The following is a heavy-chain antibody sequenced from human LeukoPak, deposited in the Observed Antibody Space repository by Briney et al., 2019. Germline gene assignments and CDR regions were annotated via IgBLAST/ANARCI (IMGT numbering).Heavy chain of an antibody. D-gene: IGHD2-21*01. CDR2: IYTSGST. J-gene: IGHJ4*02. CDR1: GGSISSGSYY. Sequence: PSETLSLTCTVSGGSISSGSYYWSWIRQPAGKGLEWIGRIYTSGSTNYNPSLKSRVTISVDTSKNQFSLKLSSVTAADTAVYYCAGGSFTYSYFDSWGQGTLVTVSS. V-gene: IGHV4-61*02. CDR3: AGGSFTYSYFDS.